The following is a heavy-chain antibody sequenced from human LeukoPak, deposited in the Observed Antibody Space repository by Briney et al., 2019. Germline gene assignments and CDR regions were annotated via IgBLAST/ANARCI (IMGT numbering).Heavy chain of an antibody. CDR3: AREATYYDFWSGYYPDAFDI. CDR1: GYSISSGYY. CDR2: IYHSGST. D-gene: IGHD3-3*01. V-gene: IGHV4-38-2*02. J-gene: IGHJ3*02. Sequence: SETLSLTCTVSGYSISSGYYWGWIRQPPGKGLEWIGSIYHSGSTYYNPSLKSRVTISVDTSKNQFSLKLSSVTAADTAVYYCAREATYYDFWSGYYPDAFDIWGQGTMVTVSS.